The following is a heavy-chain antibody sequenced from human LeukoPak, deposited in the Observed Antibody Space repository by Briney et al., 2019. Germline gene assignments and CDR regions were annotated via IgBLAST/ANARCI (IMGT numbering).Heavy chain of an antibody. D-gene: IGHD4-17*01. CDR3: AKADYGDYGY. CDR2: ISRDGDNK. V-gene: IGHV3-30-3*01. CDR1: GFTFSSYA. J-gene: IGHJ4*02. Sequence: GGSLRLSCAASGFTFSSYAMHWVRQAPGTGLEWVAVISRDGDNKHYADSVKGRFTISRDNSKNTLYLQMNSLRAEDTAVYYCAKADYGDYGYWGQGTLVTVSS.